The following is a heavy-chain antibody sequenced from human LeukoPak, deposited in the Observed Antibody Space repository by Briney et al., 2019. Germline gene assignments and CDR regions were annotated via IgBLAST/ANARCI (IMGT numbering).Heavy chain of an antibody. J-gene: IGHJ4*02. Sequence: GGSLRLSCAASGFTFSSYGMHWVRQAPGKGLEWVAVISYDGSNKYYADSVKGRFTISRDNSKNTLYLQMNSLRAEDTAVYYCAKEILGGVTYFDYWAREPWSPSPQ. CDR1: GFTFSSYG. CDR3: AKEILGGVTYFDY. CDR2: ISYDGSNK. V-gene: IGHV3-30*18. D-gene: IGHD4-23*01.